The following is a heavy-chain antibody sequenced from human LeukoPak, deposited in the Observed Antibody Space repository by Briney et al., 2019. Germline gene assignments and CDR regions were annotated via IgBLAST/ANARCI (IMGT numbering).Heavy chain of an antibody. CDR3: ARNYCSSTSCYFGV. J-gene: IGHJ4*02. CDR1: GYSISSGYY. CDR2: IYHSGST. Sequence: PSETLSLTCTVSGYSISSGYYWGWIRQPPGKGLEWIGSIYHSGSTYYNPSLKSRVTISVDTSKNQFSLELSSVTAADTAVYYCARNYCSSTSCYFGVWGQGTLVTVSS. D-gene: IGHD2-2*01. V-gene: IGHV4-38-2*02.